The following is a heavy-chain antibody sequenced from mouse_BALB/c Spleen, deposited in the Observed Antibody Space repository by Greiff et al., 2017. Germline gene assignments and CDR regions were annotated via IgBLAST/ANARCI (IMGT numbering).Heavy chain of an antibody. J-gene: IGHJ1*01. CDR2: IWSGGST. CDR1: GFSLTSYG. Sequence: QVQLQQSGPGLVQPSQSLSITCTVSGFSLTSYGVHWVRQSPGKGLEWLGVIWSGGSTDYNAAFISRLSISKDNSKSQVFFKMNSLQANDTAIYYCARDGAYYGYRDWYFEFWGAGTTVTVSS. CDR3: ARDGAYYGYRDWYFEF. V-gene: IGHV2-2*02. D-gene: IGHD1-2*01.